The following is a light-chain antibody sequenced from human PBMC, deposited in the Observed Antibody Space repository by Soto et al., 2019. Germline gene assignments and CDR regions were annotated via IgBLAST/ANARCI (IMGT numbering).Light chain of an antibody. J-gene: IGKJ1*01. CDR3: QQYGSSPWT. CDR1: QSVTSNY. V-gene: IGKV3-20*01. CDR2: GAS. Sequence: ETVSTQSPGTLSLSPGERATLSCRASQSVTSNYLAWYQQKPGQAPRLLIHGASSRATGIPDRFRGSGSGTDFTLTISRLEPEDFAVYFCQQYGSSPWTFGQGTKVDIK.